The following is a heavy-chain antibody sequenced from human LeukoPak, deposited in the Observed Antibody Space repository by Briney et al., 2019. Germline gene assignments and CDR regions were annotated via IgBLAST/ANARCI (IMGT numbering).Heavy chain of an antibody. CDR1: GFTFSSYS. Sequence: GGSLRLSCAASGFTFSSYSMNWVRQAPGKGLVWVSRINSDGSSTSYADSVKGRFTISRDNAKNTLYLQMNSLRAEDTAVYYCARGKMRYCSSTSCLKEPDYWGQGTLVTVSS. J-gene: IGHJ4*02. CDR2: INSDGSST. V-gene: IGHV3-74*01. D-gene: IGHD2-2*01. CDR3: ARGKMRYCSSTSCLKEPDY.